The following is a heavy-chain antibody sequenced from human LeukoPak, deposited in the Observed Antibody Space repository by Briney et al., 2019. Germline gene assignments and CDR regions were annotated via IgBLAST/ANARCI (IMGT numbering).Heavy chain of an antibody. V-gene: IGHV3-74*01. CDR3: AELGITMIGGV. CDR2: INSDGSST. Sequence: GGSLRLSCAASGFTFSSYWMHWVRQAPGKGLVWVSRINSDGSSTSYADSVKGRFTISRDSAKNSLYLQMNSLRAEDTAVYYCAELGITMIGGVWGKGTTVTISS. D-gene: IGHD3-10*02. J-gene: IGHJ6*04. CDR1: GFTFSSYW.